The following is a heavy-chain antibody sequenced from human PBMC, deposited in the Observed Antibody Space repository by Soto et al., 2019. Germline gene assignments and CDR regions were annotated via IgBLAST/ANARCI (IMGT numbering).Heavy chain of an antibody. CDR3: ARDQGPRGYDFWSGYYSNYYYGMDV. CDR2: ISYDGSNK. V-gene: IGHV3-30-3*01. J-gene: IGHJ6*02. Sequence: GGSLRLSCAASGFTFSSYAMYWVRQAPGKGLEWVAVISYDGSNKYYADSVKGRFTISRDNSKNTLYLQMNSLRAEDTAVYYCARDQGPRGYDFWSGYYSNYYYGMDVWGQGTTVTVS. CDR1: GFTFSSYA. D-gene: IGHD3-3*01.